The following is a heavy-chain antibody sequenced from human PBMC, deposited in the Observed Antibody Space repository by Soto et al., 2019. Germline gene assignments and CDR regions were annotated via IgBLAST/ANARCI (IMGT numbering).Heavy chain of an antibody. CDR1: GGSISSSSHY. D-gene: IGHD3-9*01. Sequence: SETLSLTCTVSGGSISSSSHYWGWIRQPPGQGLEWIGTIYYSGSPYYSPSLKSRVTISVDSSKNQFSLKLRSVTAADTAVYYCATEVRYFDWSNWFDPWGQGILVTVSS. CDR3: ATEVRYFDWSNWFDP. CDR2: IYYSGSP. V-gene: IGHV4-39*02. J-gene: IGHJ5*02.